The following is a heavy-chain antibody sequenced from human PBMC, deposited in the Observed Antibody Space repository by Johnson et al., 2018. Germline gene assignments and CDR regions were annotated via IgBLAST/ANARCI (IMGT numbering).Heavy chain of an antibody. CDR3: SVLQWGAFDI. D-gene: IGHD5-24*01. CDR1: GFTFSGSA. V-gene: IGHV3-73*01. Sequence: VQLQESGGGLVEPGGSLKLSCAASGFTFSGSAMHWVRQASGKGREWVGRSRSKANSYATAYSASVKGRFTISRDDSKNTAYLQMNSLKTEDTAVYYCSVLQWGAFDIWGQGTMVTVSS. J-gene: IGHJ3*02. CDR2: SRSKANSYAT.